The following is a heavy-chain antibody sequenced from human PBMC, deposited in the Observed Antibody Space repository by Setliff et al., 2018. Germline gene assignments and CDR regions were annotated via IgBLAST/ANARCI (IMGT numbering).Heavy chain of an antibody. CDR1: GYTFSNYW. CDR2: IYPGDSGI. D-gene: IGHD3-22*01. V-gene: IGHV5-51*01. J-gene: IGHJ4*02. CDR3: VRHPYYDSSGYYSYFDY. Sequence: GESLKISCKGSGYTFSNYWIAWVRQMPGKGLEWMGLIYPGDSGIRYSPSFQGQVTLSADTSIATAYLHWTSLKASDTAMYYCVRHPYYDSSGYYSYFDYWGQGALVTVSS.